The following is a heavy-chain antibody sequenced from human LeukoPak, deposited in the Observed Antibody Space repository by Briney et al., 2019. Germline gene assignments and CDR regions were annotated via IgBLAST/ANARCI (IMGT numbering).Heavy chain of an antibody. CDR2: INPNSGGA. V-gene: IGHV1-2*02. D-gene: IGHD3-22*01. Sequence: GASVKVSCKASGYTFTGYYMHWVRQAPGQGLEWMGWINPNSGGANYAQKFQGRVTMTRDTSISTAYMELSRLRSDDTAVYYCASHYYDSRDDAFDIWGQGTMVTVSS. J-gene: IGHJ3*02. CDR1: GYTFTGYY. CDR3: ASHYYDSRDDAFDI.